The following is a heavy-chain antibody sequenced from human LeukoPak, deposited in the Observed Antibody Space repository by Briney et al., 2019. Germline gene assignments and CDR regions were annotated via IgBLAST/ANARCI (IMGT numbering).Heavy chain of an antibody. J-gene: IGHJ4*02. D-gene: IGHD1-26*01. CDR2: IYYSGST. CDR1: GGSISSYC. CDR3: ARGTVGATVLLDY. Sequence: SETLSLTCTVSGGSISSYCGSWIRQPPGKGLEWIGYIYYSGSTNYNPSLKSRVTISVDTSKNRFSLKLSSVTAADTAVYYCARGTVGATVLLDYWGQGTLVTVSS. V-gene: IGHV4-59*01.